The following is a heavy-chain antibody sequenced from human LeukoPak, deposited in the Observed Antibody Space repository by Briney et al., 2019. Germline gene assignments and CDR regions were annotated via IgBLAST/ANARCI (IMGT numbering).Heavy chain of an antibody. V-gene: IGHV4-59*01. J-gene: IGHJ3*02. CDR1: GGSISSYY. Sequence: PSETLSLTCTVSGGSISSYYWSWIRQPPGKGLEWIGYIYYSGSTSYNPSLKSRVTISVDTSKNQFSLKLSSVTAADTAVYYCARDRYSSGWHEGVVAFDIWGQGTMVTVSS. CDR3: ARDRYSSGWHEGVVAFDI. D-gene: IGHD6-19*01. CDR2: IYYSGST.